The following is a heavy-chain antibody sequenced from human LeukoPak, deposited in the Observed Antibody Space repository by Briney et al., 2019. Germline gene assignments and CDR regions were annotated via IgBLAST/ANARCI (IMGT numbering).Heavy chain of an antibody. J-gene: IGHJ3*02. V-gene: IGHV4-34*01. CDR1: GGSFTKHQ. Sequence: SETLSLTCAVYGGSFTKHQWSWIRQPPGKGLEWIGAINDGGSTNCNPSLKSRVTISVDTSKNQFSLKLSSVTAADTAVYYCARDLSTDDAFDIWGQGTMVTVSS. CDR3: ARDLSTDDAFDI. CDR2: INDGGST. D-gene: IGHD5/OR15-5a*01.